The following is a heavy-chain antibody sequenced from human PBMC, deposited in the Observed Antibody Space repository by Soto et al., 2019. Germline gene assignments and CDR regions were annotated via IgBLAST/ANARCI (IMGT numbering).Heavy chain of an antibody. CDR1: GGTFSSYT. Sequence: QVQLVQSGAEVKKPGSSVKVSCKASGGTFSSYTISWVRQAPGQGLEWMGRIIPILGIANYAQKFQGRVTITASKSKSTAYMERGSMRAEDTAVYYCARVESSGWYYWGQGTLVTVSS. J-gene: IGHJ4*02. V-gene: IGHV1-69*02. CDR3: ARVESSGWYY. CDR2: IIPILGIA. D-gene: IGHD6-19*01.